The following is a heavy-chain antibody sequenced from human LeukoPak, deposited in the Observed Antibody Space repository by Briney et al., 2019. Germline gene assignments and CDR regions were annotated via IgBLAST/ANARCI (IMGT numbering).Heavy chain of an antibody. Sequence: GESLKISCKGSGYSFTSYWIGWVRQMPGKGLEWMGIIYPGDSDTRYSPSFQGQVTISADKSISTAYLQWSSLKASDTAMYYCAAGYCTNGVCYTGYSYGYWAFDIWGQGTMVTVSS. V-gene: IGHV5-51*01. CDR3: AAGYCTNGVCYTGYSYGYWAFDI. J-gene: IGHJ3*02. D-gene: IGHD2-8*01. CDR2: IYPGDSDT. CDR1: GYSFTSYW.